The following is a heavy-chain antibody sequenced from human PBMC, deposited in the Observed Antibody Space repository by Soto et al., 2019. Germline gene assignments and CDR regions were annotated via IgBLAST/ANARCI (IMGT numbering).Heavy chain of an antibody. J-gene: IGHJ6*02. CDR1: AGSMGGYY. CDR3: ARAVVPKNYYDRSGFRNYYGLDV. V-gene: IGHV4-31*03. D-gene: IGHD3-22*01. Sequence: QAQLEESGPGLVKPSETLTLTCSVSAGSMGGYYWTWVRQVPGKGLEWIGHIYYSGTTYHNPSLRSRLSMSVDTSQNQFSLTLRSVTAADTAVYYCARAVVPKNYYDRSGFRNYYGLDVWGQGTTVTVSS. CDR2: IYYSGTT.